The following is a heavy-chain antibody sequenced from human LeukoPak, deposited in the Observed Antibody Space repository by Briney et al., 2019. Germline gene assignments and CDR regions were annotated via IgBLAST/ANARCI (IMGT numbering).Heavy chain of an antibody. CDR3: ARDISGSHTVDY. V-gene: IGHV3-30-3*01. Sequence: PGRSLRLSCAASGFTFSSHAMHWLRQAPGKGLVWVAVIQYDGSTKYYADYVKGRFTISRDNSRNTLDLQMNSLRAEDTAIYYCARDISGSHTVDYWGQGVLVTVSS. CDR1: GFTFSSHA. CDR2: IQYDGSTK. D-gene: IGHD1-26*01. J-gene: IGHJ4*02.